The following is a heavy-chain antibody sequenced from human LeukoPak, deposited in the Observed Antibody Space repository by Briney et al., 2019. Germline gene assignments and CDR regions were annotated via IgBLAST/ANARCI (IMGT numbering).Heavy chain of an antibody. CDR2: IYYSGST. CDR1: GGSISSSSYY. CDR3: ASYSRPGYCSGGSCRSFQH. D-gene: IGHD2-15*01. V-gene: IGHV4-39*01. Sequence: SETLSLTCTVSGGSISSSSYYWGWIRQPPGKGLEWIGTIYYSGSTYYNPSLKSRVTISVDTSKNQFSLKLSSVTAADTAVYYCASYSRPGYCSGGSCRSFQHWGQGTLVTVSS. J-gene: IGHJ1*01.